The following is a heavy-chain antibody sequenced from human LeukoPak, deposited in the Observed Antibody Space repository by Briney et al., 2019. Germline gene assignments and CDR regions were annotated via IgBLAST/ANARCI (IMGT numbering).Heavy chain of an antibody. Sequence: GGSLRLSCAASGFTFSSYAMSWVRQAPGKGLEWVSAISGSGGSTYYADSVKGRFTISRDNSKNTLYLQMNSLRAEDTAVYYCAKDAPPTMVRGVIPNFDYWGQGTLVTASS. J-gene: IGHJ4*02. CDR2: ISGSGGST. CDR1: GFTFSSYA. D-gene: IGHD3-10*01. CDR3: AKDAPPTMVRGVIPNFDY. V-gene: IGHV3-23*01.